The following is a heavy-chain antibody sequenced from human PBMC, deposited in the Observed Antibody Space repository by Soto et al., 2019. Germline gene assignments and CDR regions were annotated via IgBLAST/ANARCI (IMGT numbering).Heavy chain of an antibody. V-gene: IGHV3-23*01. CDR1: GFTFSSYA. CDR2: ISGSGGNT. J-gene: IGHJ4*02. D-gene: IGHD6-19*01. CDR3: AKPAGLGWALDFDY. Sequence: EVQLLESGGGLVQPGGSLRLSGAASGFTFSSYAMSWVRQAPGKGLEWVSAISGSGGNTYDADSVKGRFTISRDNSKKTRYLQMNSLRAEDTAVYYCAKPAGLGWALDFDYWGQGTLVTVSS.